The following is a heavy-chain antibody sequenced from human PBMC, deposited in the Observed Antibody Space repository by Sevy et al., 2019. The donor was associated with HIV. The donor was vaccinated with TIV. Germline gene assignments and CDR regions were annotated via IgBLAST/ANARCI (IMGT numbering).Heavy chain of an antibody. D-gene: IGHD3-22*01. Sequence: APVKVSCKASGYTFTTYPIGWVRQAPGQGLEWMGWISTYSGETRDAQKFQGRATMTTDTSTSTAYLDLRSLRSDDTALYYCARDSDGSGHYYADFFDYWGQGTLVTVSS. J-gene: IGHJ4*02. CDR2: ISTYSGET. CDR3: ARDSDGSGHYYADFFDY. CDR1: GYTFTTYP. V-gene: IGHV1-18*01.